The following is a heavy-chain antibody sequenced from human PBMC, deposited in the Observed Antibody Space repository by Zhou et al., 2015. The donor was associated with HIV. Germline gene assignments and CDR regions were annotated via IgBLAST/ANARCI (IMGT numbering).Heavy chain of an antibody. CDR1: GLTFSSSW. CDR2: INPDGSEE. Sequence: EVQTVESGGGLVQPGGSLTLSCTVSGLTFSSSWMAWLRQAPNTGLEWVVNINPDGSEEYYGESVRGRFTVSRDNARNLLYLQMNSLRPEDSATYFCARHLHWAWDYWGQGALVTVSS. CDR3: ARHLHWAWDY. D-gene: IGHD7-27*01. V-gene: IGHV3-7*01. J-gene: IGHJ4*02.